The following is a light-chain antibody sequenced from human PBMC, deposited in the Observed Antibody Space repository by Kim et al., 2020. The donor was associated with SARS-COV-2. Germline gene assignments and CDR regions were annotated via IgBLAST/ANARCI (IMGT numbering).Light chain of an antibody. CDR3: QKYDSDPWT. V-gene: IGKV1-27*01. Sequence: DIQMTQSPSSLSASVGDRVIITCRASQVINNYLAWYQQKPGKAPTALIYGASTLHTGVPSRFSGSGSGTDFTLTISSLQPEDDGTYYCQKYDSDPWTFGHGTKVDIK. CDR1: QVINNY. CDR2: GAS. J-gene: IGKJ1*01.